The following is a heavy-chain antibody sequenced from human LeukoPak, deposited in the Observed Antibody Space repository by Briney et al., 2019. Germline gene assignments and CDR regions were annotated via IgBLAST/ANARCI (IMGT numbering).Heavy chain of an antibody. CDR1: GFTFSTYG. V-gene: IGHV3-30*02. CDR2: IRYDGSKT. CDR3: AKDLGSGWYGISTLGY. J-gene: IGHJ4*02. D-gene: IGHD6-19*01. Sequence: PGGSLRLSCAASGFTFSTYGIHWARQAPGKGLEWVAFIRYDGSKTHYADSMKGRFTISRDNSKNTLYLQMNSLRAEDTAVYYCAKDLGSGWYGISTLGYWGQGTLVTVSS.